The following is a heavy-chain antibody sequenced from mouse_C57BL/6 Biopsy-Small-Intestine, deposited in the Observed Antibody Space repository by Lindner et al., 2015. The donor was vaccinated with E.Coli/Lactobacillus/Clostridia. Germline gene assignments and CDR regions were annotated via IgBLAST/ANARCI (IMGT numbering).Heavy chain of an antibody. Sequence: VQLQESGTVLARPGASAKMSCKTSGYTFTNYWMHWVKQRPGLGLEWIGAIYPGNSDTDYNQKFKGKAKLTAVTSASTAYMELSSLTNEDSAVYFCTRASTGTEDFWGQGTTLTVSS. D-gene: IGHD4-1*02. CDR2: IYPGNSDT. V-gene: IGHV1-5*01. CDR3: TRASTGTEDF. CDR1: GYTFTNYW. J-gene: IGHJ2*01.